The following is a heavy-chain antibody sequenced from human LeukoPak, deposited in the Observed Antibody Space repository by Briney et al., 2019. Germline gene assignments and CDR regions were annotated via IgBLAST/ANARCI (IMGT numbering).Heavy chain of an antibody. V-gene: IGHV4-39*01. CDR2: IYYSGST. Sequence: SETLSLTCSVSGGSVSSSSYYWGWIRQPPGRGLGGIGNIYYSGSTYYNPSLKSRVTISVDTSKNQFSVKLSSVTAADTAVYYCARSHHHDFWSPYDYWGQGTLVTVSS. CDR1: GGSVSSSSYY. J-gene: IGHJ4*02. CDR3: ARSHHHDFWSPYDY. D-gene: IGHD3-3*01.